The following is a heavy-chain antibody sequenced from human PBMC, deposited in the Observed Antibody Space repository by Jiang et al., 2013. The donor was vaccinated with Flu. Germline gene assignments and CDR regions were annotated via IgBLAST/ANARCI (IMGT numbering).Heavy chain of an antibody. D-gene: IGHD4-11*01. CDR3: ARGHRGSNYASFKSLAY. Sequence: INHSGSTNYNPSLKSRVTISVDTSKNQFSLKLSSVTAADTAVYYCARGHRGSNYASFKSLAYWGQGTLVTVSS. CDR2: INHSGST. J-gene: IGHJ4*02. V-gene: IGHV4-34*01.